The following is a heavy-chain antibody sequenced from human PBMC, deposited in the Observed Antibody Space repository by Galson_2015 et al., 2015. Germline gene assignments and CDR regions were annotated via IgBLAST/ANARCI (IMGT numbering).Heavy chain of an antibody. CDR1: GGSFSGYY. V-gene: IGHV4-34*09. Sequence: QVQLQESGPGLVKPSQTLSLTCAVYGGSFSGYYWSWIRQPPGKGLEWIGEINHSGSTNYNPSLKSRVTISVDTSKNQFSLKLSSVTAADTAVYYCARAYSSSCLDYWGQGTLVTVSS. J-gene: IGHJ4*02. CDR3: ARAYSSSCLDY. CDR2: INHSGST. D-gene: IGHD6-13*01.